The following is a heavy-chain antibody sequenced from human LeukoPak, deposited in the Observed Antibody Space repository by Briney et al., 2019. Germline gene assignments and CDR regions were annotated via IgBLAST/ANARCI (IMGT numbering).Heavy chain of an antibody. V-gene: IGHV3-30*01. CDR3: ARDHDISAAVYYFDS. CDR2: IADDGRDK. Sequence: PGGSLRLSCAASGFTFNAYPMHWVRQAPGKGLEWVAVIADDGRDKHYADSAKGRFTISRDNSKTTLYLEMNSLRSEDTAVYYCARDHDISAAVYYFDSWGQGTLVTVSS. D-gene: IGHD6-13*01. J-gene: IGHJ4*02. CDR1: GFTFNAYP.